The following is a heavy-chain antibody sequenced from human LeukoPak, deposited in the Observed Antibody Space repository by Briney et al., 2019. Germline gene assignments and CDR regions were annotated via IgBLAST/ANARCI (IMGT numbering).Heavy chain of an antibody. CDR2: ISGSGGST. J-gene: IGHJ4*02. D-gene: IGHD5-12*01. CDR3: AKAPLSRVQKWLRAYYFDY. Sequence: PGGSLRLSRAASGFTFSSYAMSWVRQAPGKGLEWVSAISGSGGSTYYADSVKGRFTISRDNSKNTLYLQMNSLRAEDTAVYYCAKAPLSRVQKWLRAYYFDYWGQGTLVTVSS. CDR1: GFTFSSYA. V-gene: IGHV3-23*01.